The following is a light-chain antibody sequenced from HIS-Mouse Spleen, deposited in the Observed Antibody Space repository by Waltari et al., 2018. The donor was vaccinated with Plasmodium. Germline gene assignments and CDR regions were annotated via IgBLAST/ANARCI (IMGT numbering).Light chain of an antibody. CDR3: QQYGSSPYT. J-gene: IGKJ2*01. CDR1: QSVSSSY. V-gene: IGKV3-20*01. Sequence: EIVLTQSPGTLSLSPGERATLSCRASQSVSSSYLAWYQQKPGQAPSLRIYGASSRATGIPDRFSGSGSGTDFTLTISRLEPEDFAVYYCQQYGSSPYTFGQGTKLEIK. CDR2: GAS.